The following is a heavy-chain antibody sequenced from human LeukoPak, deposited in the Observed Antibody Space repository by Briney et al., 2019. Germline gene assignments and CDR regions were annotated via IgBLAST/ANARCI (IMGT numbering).Heavy chain of an antibody. CDR1: GGSISSYY. CDR2: IYTSGST. J-gene: IGHJ4*02. CDR3: ARVGSVTTMSAFYFDY. V-gene: IGHV4-4*07. Sequence: PSETLSLTCTVSGGSISSYYWSWIRQPAGKGLEWIGRIYTSGSTNYNPSLKSRVTMSVDTSKNQFSLKLSSVTAADTAVYYCARVGSVTTMSAFYFDYWGQGTLVTVSS. D-gene: IGHD4-17*01.